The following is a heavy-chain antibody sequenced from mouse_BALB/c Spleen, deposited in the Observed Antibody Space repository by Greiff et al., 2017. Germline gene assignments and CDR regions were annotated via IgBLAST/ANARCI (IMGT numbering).Heavy chain of an antibody. V-gene: IGHV1-69*02. J-gene: IGHJ3*01. D-gene: IGHD4-1*01. Sequence: VQLQQSGAELVKPGAPVKLSCKASGYTFTSYWMNWVKQRPGRGLEWIGRIDPSDSETHYNQKFKDKATLTVDKSSSTAYIQLSSLTSEDSAVYYCARSLTGTAWFAYWGQGTLVTVSA. CDR1: GYTFTSYW. CDR3: ARSLTGTAWFAY. CDR2: IDPSDSET.